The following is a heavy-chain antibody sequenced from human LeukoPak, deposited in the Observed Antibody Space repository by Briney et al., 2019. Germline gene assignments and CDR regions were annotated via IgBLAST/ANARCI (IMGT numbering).Heavy chain of an antibody. J-gene: IGHJ4*02. D-gene: IGHD3-22*01. CDR2: IHPSGGST. V-gene: IGHV1-46*01. CDR3: ARGIGLDYDSSGLD. Sequence: ASVKVSCKASGYTFTNYYMHWVRRAPGQGLEWMGVIHPSGGSTSFAQKFQGRVTMTRDTSTSTVYMELSSLRSDDTAVYYCARGIGLDYDSSGLDWGQGTLVTVSS. CDR1: GYTFTNYY.